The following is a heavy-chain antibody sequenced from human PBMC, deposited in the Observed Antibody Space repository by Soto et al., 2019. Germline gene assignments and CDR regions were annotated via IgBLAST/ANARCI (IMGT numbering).Heavy chain of an antibody. Sequence: GSLRLSCAASGFTFSAYAMHWVRQAPGKGLEWVAVIWYDGDPKYYADSVRGRFTISRDTSQDTLYLQMNSLRAEDTAVYYCANLYYYDTPAFDPWGQGTLVTVSS. V-gene: IGHV3-33*06. CDR2: IWYDGDPK. CDR3: ANLYYYDTPAFDP. CDR1: GFTFSAYA. D-gene: IGHD3-22*01. J-gene: IGHJ5*02.